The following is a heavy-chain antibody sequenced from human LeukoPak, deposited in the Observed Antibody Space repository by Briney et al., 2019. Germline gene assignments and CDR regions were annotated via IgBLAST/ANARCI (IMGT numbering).Heavy chain of an antibody. Sequence: SRPTPVKPTQTLTLTCTFSGFSLSTRGVGVGWIRQPPGKALEWLALIYWNDDKRYSPSLKSRLTITKDTSKNQVVLTMTNMDPVDTATYYCAHNGWLLARNWGQGTLVTVSS. J-gene: IGHJ4*02. D-gene: IGHD3-22*01. CDR3: AHNGWLLARN. CDR1: GFSLSTRGVG. V-gene: IGHV2-5*01. CDR2: IYWNDDK.